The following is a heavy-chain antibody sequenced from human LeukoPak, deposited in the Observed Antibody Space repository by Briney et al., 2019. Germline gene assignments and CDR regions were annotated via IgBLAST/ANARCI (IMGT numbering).Heavy chain of an antibody. CDR3: AKRLSRYSYGFLPDY. Sequence: GGSLSLSLAAPGFPFSSYAMHWVRQAPGKGLGGGPVISYDGSNKYYADSVKGRFTISRDNSKNTLYLQMNSLRAEDTAVYYCAKRLSRYSYGFLPDYWGQGTLVTVSS. V-gene: IGHV3-30*18. CDR1: GFPFSSYA. J-gene: IGHJ4*02. D-gene: IGHD5-18*01. CDR2: ISYDGSNK.